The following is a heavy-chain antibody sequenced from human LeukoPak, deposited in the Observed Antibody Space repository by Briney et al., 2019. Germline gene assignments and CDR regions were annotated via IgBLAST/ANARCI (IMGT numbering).Heavy chain of an antibody. CDR1: GGSISTYY. V-gene: IGHV4-59*08. Sequence: SETLSLTCTVSGGSISTYYWSWIRQPPGKGLEWIGNIYYSGSTNYNPSLKSRVTISVDTSKNQFSLKLTAVTAVDTAVYYCTRHRYSSAWSVVDYWGQGTLVTVSS. D-gene: IGHD6-19*01. CDR3: TRHRYSSAWSVVDY. J-gene: IGHJ4*02. CDR2: IYYSGST.